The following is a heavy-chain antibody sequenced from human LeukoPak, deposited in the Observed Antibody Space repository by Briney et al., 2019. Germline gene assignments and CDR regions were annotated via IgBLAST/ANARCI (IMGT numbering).Heavy chain of an antibody. Sequence: GGSLRLSCAASGFTFSNYWMSWVRQAPGKGLEWVANIKQDESEKYYVESVKGRFTISRDNAKNSLYLQMNSLRAEDTAVYYCAKEGLLWFGELSPPPYFDYWGQGTLVTVSS. CDR2: IKQDESEK. J-gene: IGHJ4*02. D-gene: IGHD3-10*01. V-gene: IGHV3-7*03. CDR1: GFTFSNYW. CDR3: AKEGLLWFGELSPPPYFDY.